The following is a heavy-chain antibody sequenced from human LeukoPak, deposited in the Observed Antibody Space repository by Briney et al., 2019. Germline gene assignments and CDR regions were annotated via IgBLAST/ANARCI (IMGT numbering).Heavy chain of an antibody. J-gene: IGHJ4*02. CDR3: AKNIGGLDY. D-gene: IGHD3-10*01. V-gene: IGHV3-23*01. CDR1: GFTFSSFG. Sequence: PGGSLRLSCAASGFTFSSFGMTWVRQAQAPRKGLEWVSGISGSDGSTYYADSVRGRFTISRDNSKNTLYLQMNSMRAEDTAVYYCAKNIGGLDYWGQGTLVTVSS. CDR2: ISGSDGST.